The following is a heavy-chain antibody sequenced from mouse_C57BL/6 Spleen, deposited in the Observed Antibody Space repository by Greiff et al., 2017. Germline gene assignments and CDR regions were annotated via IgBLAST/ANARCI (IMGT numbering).Heavy chain of an antibody. D-gene: IGHD1-1*01. J-gene: IGHJ3*01. CDR2: IYPGDGGT. V-gene: IGHV1-82*01. CDR1: GYAFSSSW. Sequence: QVQLQQSGPELVKPGASVKISCKASGYAFSSSWMNWVKQRPGKGLEWIGRIYPGDGGTNYNGKFKGKATLTADKSSSTAYMQLSSLTSEDSAVYFCARQGSSYSWFAYWGQGTLVTVSA. CDR3: ARQGSSYSWFAY.